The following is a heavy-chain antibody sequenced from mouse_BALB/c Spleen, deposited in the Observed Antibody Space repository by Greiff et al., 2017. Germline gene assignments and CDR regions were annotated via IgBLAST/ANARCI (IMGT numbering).Heavy chain of an antibody. CDR2: INPYNDGT. CDR1: GYSFTSYV. V-gene: IGHV1-14*01. J-gene: IGHJ4*01. D-gene: IGHD3-1*01. Sequence: EVQLQQSGPELVKPGASVKMSCKASGYSFTSYVMHWVKQKPGQGLEWIGYINPYNDGTKYNEKFKGKATLTSDKSSSTAYMELSSLTSEDSAVYYCARSGIPRGYYAMDYWGQGTSVTVSS. CDR3: ARSGIPRGYYAMDY.